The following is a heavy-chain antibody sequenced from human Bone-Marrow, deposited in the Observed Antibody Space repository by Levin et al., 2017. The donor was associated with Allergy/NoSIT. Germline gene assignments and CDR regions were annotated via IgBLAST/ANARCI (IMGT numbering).Heavy chain of an antibody. Sequence: SETLSLTCTVSGYSISSGYYWGWIRQPPGKGLEWIGSIYHSGSTYYNPSLKSRVTISVDTSKNQFSLKLSSVTAADTAVYYCARDREISSGYYTADDAFDIWGQGTMVTVSS. CDR2: IYHSGST. J-gene: IGHJ3*02. CDR1: GYSISSGYY. V-gene: IGHV4-38-2*02. D-gene: IGHD3-22*01. CDR3: ARDREISSGYYTADDAFDI.